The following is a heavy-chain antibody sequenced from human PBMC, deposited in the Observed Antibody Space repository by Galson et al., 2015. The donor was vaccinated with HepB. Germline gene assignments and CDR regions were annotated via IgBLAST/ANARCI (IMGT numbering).Heavy chain of an antibody. CDR2: IYYSGST. CDR3: ARGGGYSSSWSFDY. J-gene: IGHJ4*02. V-gene: IGHV4-59*01. Sequence: ETLSLTCTVSGGSISSYYWSWIRQPPGKGLEWIGYIYYSGSTNYNPSLKSRVTISVDTSKNQFSLKLSSVTAADTAVYYCARGGGYSSSWSFDYWGQGTLVTVSS. D-gene: IGHD6-13*01. CDR1: GGSISSYY.